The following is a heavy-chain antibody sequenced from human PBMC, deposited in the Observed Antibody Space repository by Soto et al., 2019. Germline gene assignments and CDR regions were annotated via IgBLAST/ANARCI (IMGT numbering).Heavy chain of an antibody. Sequence: QVQLVQSGAAVKKPGASVKVSCKASGYTFTSYYMHWVRQAPGQGLEWMGIINPSGGSTSYAQKFQGRVTRTRDTSTSTVYKELGSLGSEDTAVYYCAGGVSGATTGDWGQGTLVTVSS. V-gene: IGHV1-46*01. CDR2: INPSGGST. D-gene: IGHD5-12*01. CDR1: GYTFTSYY. J-gene: IGHJ4*02. CDR3: AGGVSGATTGD.